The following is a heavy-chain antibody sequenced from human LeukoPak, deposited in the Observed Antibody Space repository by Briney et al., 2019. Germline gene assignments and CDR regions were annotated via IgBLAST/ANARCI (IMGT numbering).Heavy chain of an antibody. J-gene: IGHJ4*02. CDR3: ARASFGVEFDY. CDR1: GGSISSYY. CDR2: IYYSGST. V-gene: IGHV4-59*01. D-gene: IGHD3-3*01. Sequence: SETLSLTCTVSGGSISSYYWSWIRQPPGKGLEWIGYIYYSGSTNYNPSLKSRVTISVDTSKNQFSLKLSSVTAADTAVYYCARASFGVEFDYWGQGTLVTVSS.